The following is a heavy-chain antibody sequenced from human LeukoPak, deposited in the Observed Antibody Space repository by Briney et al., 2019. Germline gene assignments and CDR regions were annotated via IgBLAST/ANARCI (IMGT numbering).Heavy chain of an antibody. J-gene: IGHJ6*03. D-gene: IGHD6-13*01. CDR3: ARESGGSSSPKKYYYYYYMDV. Sequence: SETLSLTCTVSGGSISSSSYYWGWIRQPPGKGLEWIGSIYYSGSTYYNPSLKSRVTISVDTSKNQFSLKLSSVTAADTAVYYCARESGGSSSPKKYYYYYYMDVWGKGTTVTISS. CDR2: IYYSGST. CDR1: GGSISSSSYY. V-gene: IGHV4-39*07.